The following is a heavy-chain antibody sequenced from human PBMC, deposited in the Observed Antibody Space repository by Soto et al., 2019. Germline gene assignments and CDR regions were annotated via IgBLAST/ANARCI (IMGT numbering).Heavy chain of an antibody. CDR2: IYYSGST. D-gene: IGHD4-17*01. V-gene: IGHV4-39*01. CDR3: ARHDNGEYNAGMDV. J-gene: IGHJ6*02. Sequence: QLQLQESGPGLVKPSETLSLTCTVSGGSISSSSYYWGWIRQPPGKGLEWIGSIYYSGSTYYNPSLKSRVTISADTSSYQFSLKLSSVTAADTAVYDCARHDNGEYNAGMDVLGQGTTVTV. CDR1: GGSISSSSYY.